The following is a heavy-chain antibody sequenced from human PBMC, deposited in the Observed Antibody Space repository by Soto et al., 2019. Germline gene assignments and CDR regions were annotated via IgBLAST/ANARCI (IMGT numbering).Heavy chain of an antibody. CDR2: ISYDGSNK. V-gene: IGHV3-30-3*01. CDR3: ARDPSAVVAALDY. J-gene: IGHJ4*02. Sequence: GGSLRLSCAASGFTFSSYAMHWVRQAPGKGLEWVAVISYDGSNKYYADSVKGRFTISRDNSKNTPYLQMNSLRAEDTAVYYCARDPSAVVAALDYWGQGTLVTVSS. D-gene: IGHD5-12*01. CDR1: GFTFSSYA.